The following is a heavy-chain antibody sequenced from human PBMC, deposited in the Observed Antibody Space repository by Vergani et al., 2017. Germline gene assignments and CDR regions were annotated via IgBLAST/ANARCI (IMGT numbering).Heavy chain of an antibody. CDR2: LTASGSGI. D-gene: IGHD5-24*01. CDR3: AKSGWLQHFGAHYFDS. Sequence: EVQLLESGGRLVQPGGSLRLSCVASGFAFSRYAMSWVRQAPGQGLEWVSGLTASGSGISYADSVRGRFTISRDKSKNTLSLQMDSLRAEDTAVYYCAKSGWLQHFGAHYFDSWGQGILVTVSS. J-gene: IGHJ4*02. CDR1: GFAFSRYA. V-gene: IGHV3-23*01.